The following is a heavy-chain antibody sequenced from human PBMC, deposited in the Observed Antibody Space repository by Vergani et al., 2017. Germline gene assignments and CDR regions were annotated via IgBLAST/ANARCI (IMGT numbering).Heavy chain of an antibody. D-gene: IGHD2-15*01. V-gene: IGHV1-46*03. CDR1: GGTFSSYT. Sequence: QVQLVQSGAEVKKPGSSVKVSCKASGGTFSSYTISWVRQAPGQGLEWMGIINPSGGSTSYAQKFQGRVTMTRDTSTSTVYMELSSLRSEDTAVYYCAREVGYWGQGTLVTVSS. CDR2: INPSGGST. CDR3: AREVGY. J-gene: IGHJ4*02.